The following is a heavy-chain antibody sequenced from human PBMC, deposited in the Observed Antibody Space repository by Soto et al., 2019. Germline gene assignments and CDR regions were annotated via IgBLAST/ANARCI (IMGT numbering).Heavy chain of an antibody. D-gene: IGHD5-18*01. CDR1: GFAFSSYG. V-gene: IGHV3-30*03. CDR2: ISYDGSLQ. CDR3: VSDRGYGHASVPYS. Sequence: QAQLVESGGGVVQPGRSLRLSCAASGFAFSSYGRHWVRQAPGTGLEGVAVISYDGSLQHYADSVKGRFTISRDNSKNMVLLQMSSLRAEDTAVYYCVSDRGYGHASVPYSWGQGTLVSVSS. J-gene: IGHJ4*02.